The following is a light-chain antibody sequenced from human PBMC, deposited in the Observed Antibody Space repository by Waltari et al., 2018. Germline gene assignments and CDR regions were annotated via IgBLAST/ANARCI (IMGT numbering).Light chain of an antibody. J-gene: IGKJ2*01. CDR3: MQALQTPYT. Sequence: DIVMTQSPLSLPVTPGEPASLSCRSSQSLLHDVGHTFFDWYLQRPGQSPQLLIYWGSNRASGVPDRFSGSESGTDFTLKISSVEAEDVGTYYCMQALQTPYTFGQGTKLDIK. V-gene: IGKV2-28*01. CDR1: QSLLHDVGHTF. CDR2: WGS.